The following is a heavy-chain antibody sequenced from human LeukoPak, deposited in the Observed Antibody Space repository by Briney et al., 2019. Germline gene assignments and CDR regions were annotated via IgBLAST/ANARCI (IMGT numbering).Heavy chain of an antibody. CDR2: IIPIFGTA. J-gene: IGHJ4*02. V-gene: IGHV1-69*05. Sequence: ASVKVSCKASGGTFSSYAISWVRQAPGQGLEWIGRIIPIFGTANYAQKFQGRVTITTDESTSTAYMELSSLRSEDTAVYYCARGREQLWSPYDYWGQGTLVTVSS. CDR3: ARGREQLWSPYDY. CDR1: GGTFSSYA. D-gene: IGHD5-18*01.